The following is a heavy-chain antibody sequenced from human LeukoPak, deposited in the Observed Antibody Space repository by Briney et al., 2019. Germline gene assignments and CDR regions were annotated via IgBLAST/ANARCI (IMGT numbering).Heavy chain of an antibody. CDR1: GFTFSTYA. V-gene: IGHV3-23*01. Sequence: GGSLRLSCVASGFTFSTYAVSWVRQAPGKGLEWVSAISATGGTTYYADSVKGRFTISRDNSKNTLYLQLNSLRAEDTAIYYCAKGKVTAFLDWFDPWGQGTLVTVSS. D-gene: IGHD2-21*02. CDR2: ISATGGTT. J-gene: IGHJ5*02. CDR3: AKGKVTAFLDWFDP.